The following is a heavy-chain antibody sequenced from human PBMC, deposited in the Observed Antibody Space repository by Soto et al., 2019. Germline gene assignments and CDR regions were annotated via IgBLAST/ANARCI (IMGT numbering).Heavy chain of an antibody. CDR1: GGTFSSYA. V-gene: IGHV1-69*13. J-gene: IGHJ5*02. CDR2: IIPIFGTA. D-gene: IGHD6-13*01. Sequence: SVKVSCKASGGTFSSYAISWVRQAPGQGLEWMGGIIPIFGTANYAQKFQGRVTITADESTSTAYMELSSLRSEDTAVYYCARDPGLAPGLLAAAGKVWFDPWGQGTLVTVSS. CDR3: ARDPGLAPGLLAAAGKVWFDP.